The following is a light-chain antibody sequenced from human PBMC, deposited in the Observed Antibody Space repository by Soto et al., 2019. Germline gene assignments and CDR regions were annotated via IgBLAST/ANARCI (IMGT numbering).Light chain of an antibody. CDR3: SSYTSSSTYVV. CDR2: DVS. Sequence: QPASVSGSPGQSITISCTGTSSDVGGYNYVSWYQQHPGKAPKLMIYDVSNRPSGVSNRFSGSKSGNTASLTISGLQAEDEADYYCSSYTSSSTYVVFGGGTQLTVL. J-gene: IGLJ2*01. V-gene: IGLV2-14*01. CDR1: SSDVGGYNY.